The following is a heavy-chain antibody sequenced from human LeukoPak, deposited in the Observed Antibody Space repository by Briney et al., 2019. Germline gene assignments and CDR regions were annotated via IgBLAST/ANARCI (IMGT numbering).Heavy chain of an antibody. J-gene: IGHJ4*02. D-gene: IGHD3-3*01. V-gene: IGHV5-51*01. CDR1: GDSFTSYW. Sequence: GESLKISCKGSGDSFTSYWIGWVRQMPGKGLEWMGIIYPGDSDTRYSPSFQSQVTISADKSISTAYLQWSSLKGSDTAMYYCARSSDYDFWSGFDYWGQGTLVTVSS. CDR2: IYPGDSDT. CDR3: ARSSDYDFWSGFDY.